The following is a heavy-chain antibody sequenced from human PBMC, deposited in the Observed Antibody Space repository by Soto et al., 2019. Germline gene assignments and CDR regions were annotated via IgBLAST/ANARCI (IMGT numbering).Heavy chain of an antibody. J-gene: IGHJ5*02. D-gene: IGHD5-18*01. Sequence: SETLTLTCTVAGGSISSYYWCWIRQPPGKGLEWIGYIYYSGSTNYNPSLKSRVTISVDTSKNQFSLKLSSVSAADTAVYYCARLVWSYGTWFDPWGQGTLVTVPQ. CDR2: IYYSGST. V-gene: IGHV4-59*08. CDR1: GGSISSYY. CDR3: ARLVWSYGTWFDP.